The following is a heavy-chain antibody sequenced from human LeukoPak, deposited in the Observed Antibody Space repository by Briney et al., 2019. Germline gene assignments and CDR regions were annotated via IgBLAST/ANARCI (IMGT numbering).Heavy chain of an antibody. CDR1: GGSISSGGYY. J-gene: IGHJ4*02. V-gene: IGHV4-31*03. CDR2: IYYSGST. D-gene: IGHD4/OR15-4a*01. CDR3: ARGGTQLTFPV. Sequence: SETLSLTCTVSGGSISSGGYYWSWIRQHPGKGLEWIGYIYYSGSTYYNPSLKSRVTISVDTSKNQFSLKLASVSAADTAVYYCARGGTQLTFPVWGQGTLVTVSS.